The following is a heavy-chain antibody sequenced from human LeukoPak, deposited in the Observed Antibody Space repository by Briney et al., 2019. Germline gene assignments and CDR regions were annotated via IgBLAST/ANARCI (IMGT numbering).Heavy chain of an antibody. CDR3: ARGRGIQLWSGGYYFDY. V-gene: IGHV4-34*01. CDR2: INHSGST. Sequence: SETLSLTCAVYGGSFSGYYWSWIRQPPGKGLEWIGEINHSGSTNYNPSLKSRVTISVDTSKNQFSLKLSSVTAVDTAVYYCARGRGIQLWSGGYYFDYWGQGTLVTVSS. J-gene: IGHJ4*02. D-gene: IGHD5-18*01. CDR1: GGSFSGYY.